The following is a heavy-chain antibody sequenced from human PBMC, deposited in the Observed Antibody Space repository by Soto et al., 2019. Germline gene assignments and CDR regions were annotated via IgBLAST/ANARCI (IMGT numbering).Heavy chain of an antibody. CDR2: MNPNSGNT. D-gene: IGHD4-4*01. V-gene: IGHV1-8*01. Sequence: ASVKVSCTASGYTFTSYDINWVRQATGQGLEWMGWMNPNSGNTGYAQKFQGRVTMTRNTSISTAYMELSSLRSEDTAVYYCARGFTYSNYWSGGLYPYYYYYMDVWGKGTTVTVSS. CDR1: GYTFTSYD. CDR3: ARGFTYSNYWSGGLYPYYYYYMDV. J-gene: IGHJ6*03.